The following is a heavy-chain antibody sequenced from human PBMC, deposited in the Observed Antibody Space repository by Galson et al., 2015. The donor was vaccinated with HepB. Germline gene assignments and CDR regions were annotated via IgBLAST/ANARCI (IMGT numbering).Heavy chain of an antibody. D-gene: IGHD6-6*01. J-gene: IGHJ4*02. V-gene: IGHV5-10-1*04. CDR2: IDPGDSYI. CDR1: GYSFTSYS. Sequence: SGAEVKKPGESLRISCKASGYSFTSYSIGWVRQMPGEGLEWMGRIDPGDSYIKYSPSFQGQVTISADKSISTAYLQWSSLKASDTAMYYCARPSAFYYFDYWGQGTLVTVSS. CDR3: ARPSAFYYFDY.